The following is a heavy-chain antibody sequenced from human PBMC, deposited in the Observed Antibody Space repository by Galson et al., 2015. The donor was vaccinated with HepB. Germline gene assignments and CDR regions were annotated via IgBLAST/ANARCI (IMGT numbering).Heavy chain of an antibody. D-gene: IGHD4-23*01. CDR1: GFTVRSYS. Sequence: SMRISCAASGFTVRSYSLNWGHQAPRKPLEWVSYNDYSGTIYYADSVKGRFTISRDNAKNSLYLQMNSLRAEDTAFYYCVRDRWYAFDIWGQGTMVTVSS. V-gene: IGHV3-48*01. CDR3: VRDRWYAFDI. J-gene: IGHJ3*02. CDR2: NDYSGTI.